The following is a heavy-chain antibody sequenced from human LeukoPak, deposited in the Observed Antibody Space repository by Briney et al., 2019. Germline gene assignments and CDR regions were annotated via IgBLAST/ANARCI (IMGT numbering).Heavy chain of an antibody. V-gene: IGHV3-48*01. CDR1: GFTFSSYS. J-gene: IGHJ4*02. CDR3: ARPRAGTYYPYYFDY. D-gene: IGHD1-26*01. Sequence: PGGSLRLSCAASGFTFSSYSMNWVRQAPGKGLEWVSYISSSTSTTYYADSVKGRFTISRDNATNSLYLQMNSLRAEDTAVYYCARPRAGTYYPYYFDYWGQGTLVTVSS. CDR2: ISSSTSTT.